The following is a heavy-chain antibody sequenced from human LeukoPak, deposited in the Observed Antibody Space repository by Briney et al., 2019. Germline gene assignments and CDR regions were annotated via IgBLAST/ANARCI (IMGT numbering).Heavy chain of an antibody. CDR3: ARHSSSWEFDQ. D-gene: IGHD6-13*01. Sequence: GGSLRLSCAASGFTFRSFWMSWVRQAPGKGLEWVANIKQDGREKYYVDSAKGRFTISRDNAKNSLYLQMNSLRAEDTAAYYCARHSSSWEFDQWGQGTQVIVSS. CDR2: IKQDGREK. CDR1: GFTFRSFW. V-gene: IGHV3-7*04. J-gene: IGHJ4*02.